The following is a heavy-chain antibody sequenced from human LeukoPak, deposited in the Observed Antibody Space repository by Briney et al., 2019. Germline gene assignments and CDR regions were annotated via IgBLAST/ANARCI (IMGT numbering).Heavy chain of an antibody. V-gene: IGHV4-39*07. CDR1: GGSISSSSYY. Sequence: PSETLSLTCIVSGGSISSSSYYWGWIRQPPGKGLEWIGCIYYSGSTYYNPSLKSRVTISVDTSKIQFSLKLSSVAAADTAVFYCARSLVLRYVDGPNWFDPGGQGTVVTVSS. CDR2: IYYSGST. CDR3: ARSLVLRYVDGPNWFDP. J-gene: IGHJ5*02. D-gene: IGHD3-9*01.